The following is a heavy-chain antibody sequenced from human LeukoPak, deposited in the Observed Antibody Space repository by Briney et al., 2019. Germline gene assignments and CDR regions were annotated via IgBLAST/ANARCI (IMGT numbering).Heavy chain of an antibody. V-gene: IGHV1-2*02. CDR3: ARAGSYKDFYYFDY. J-gene: IGHJ4*02. D-gene: IGHD1-26*01. CDR1: GYTFTGYY. Sequence: ASVKVSCKASGYTFTGYYMHWVRQAPGQGLEWMGWINPNSGGTNYAQKFQGRDTMTRDTSISTAYMELSRLRSDDTAVYYCARAGSYKDFYYFDYWGQGTLVTVSS. CDR2: INPNSGGT.